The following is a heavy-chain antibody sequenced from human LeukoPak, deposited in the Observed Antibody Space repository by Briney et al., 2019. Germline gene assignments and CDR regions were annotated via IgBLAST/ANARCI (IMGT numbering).Heavy chain of an antibody. D-gene: IGHD6-6*01. CDR1: GFTFSSYG. J-gene: IGHJ4*02. V-gene: IGHV3-30*03. CDR3: ARDKEQLGFVY. Sequence: GGSLRLSCAASGFTFSSYGMHWVRQAPGKGLEWVAVISYDGSNKYYADSVKGRFTISRDNSKNTLYLQMNSLRAEDTAVYYCARDKEQLGFVYWGQGTLVTVSS. CDR2: ISYDGSNK.